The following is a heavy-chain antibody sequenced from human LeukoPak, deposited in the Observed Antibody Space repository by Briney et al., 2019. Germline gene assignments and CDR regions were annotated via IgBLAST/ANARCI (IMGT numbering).Heavy chain of an antibody. J-gene: IGHJ3*02. CDR3: ARDRCGGDCYRAFDI. V-gene: IGHV3-48*02. Sequence: GGSLRLSCAASGFTFSSYSMSWVRQAPGKGLEWVSYISGGSSSIYYADSVKGRFTISRDNAKNSLYLQMNSLRDEDTAVYYCARDRCGGDCYRAFDIWGQGTMVTVSS. CDR2: ISGGSSSI. CDR1: GFTFSSYS. D-gene: IGHD2-21*02.